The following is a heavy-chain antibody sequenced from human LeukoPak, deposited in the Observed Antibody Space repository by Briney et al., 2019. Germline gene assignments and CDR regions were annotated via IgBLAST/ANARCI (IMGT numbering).Heavy chain of an antibody. CDR2: IIPIFGTA. Sequence: SVKVSCKASGYTFTNFGISWVRQAPGRGLEWMGGIIPIFGTANYAQKFQGRVTITADESTSTAYMELSSLRSEDTAVYYCARGVGVTYYYDSSGQSWGQGTLVTVSS. CDR1: GYTFTNFG. V-gene: IGHV1-69*13. D-gene: IGHD3-22*01. J-gene: IGHJ5*02. CDR3: ARGVGVTYYYDSSGQS.